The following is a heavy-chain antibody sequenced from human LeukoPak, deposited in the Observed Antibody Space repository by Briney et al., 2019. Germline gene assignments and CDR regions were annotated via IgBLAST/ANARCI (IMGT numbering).Heavy chain of an antibody. CDR3: ARRRGYTLDY. CDR2: IYYSGSS. V-gene: IGHV4-59*08. CDR1: GGSISSYY. Sequence: SETLSLTCTVSGGSISSYYWSWIRQPPGKGLEWIGYIYYSGSSNYNPSLESRVTISVDTSKNQFSLKLSSVTAADTAVYYCARRRGYTLDYWGQGTLVTVSS. J-gene: IGHJ4*02. D-gene: IGHD5-12*01.